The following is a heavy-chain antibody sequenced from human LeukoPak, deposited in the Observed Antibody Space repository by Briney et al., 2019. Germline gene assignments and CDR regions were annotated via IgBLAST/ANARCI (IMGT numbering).Heavy chain of an antibody. CDR2: IYYSGST. V-gene: IGHV4-38-2*02. Sequence: PSETLSLTCTVSGYSISSGYYWGWIRQPPGKGLEWIGSIYYSGSTYYNPSLKSRVTISVDTSKNQFSLKLTSVTAADTALYYCARHPSFFSGYSYYYFDYWGQATLVTVSS. D-gene: IGHD5-12*01. CDR3: ARHPSFFSGYSYYYFDY. CDR1: GYSISSGYY. J-gene: IGHJ4*02.